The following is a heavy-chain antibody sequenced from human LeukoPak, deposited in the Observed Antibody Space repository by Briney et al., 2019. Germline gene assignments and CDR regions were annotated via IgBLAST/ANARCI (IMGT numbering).Heavy chain of an antibody. CDR3: VGGYYDSSGYYPSRDAFDI. V-gene: IGHV1-2*06. CDR2: INPNSGGT. Sequence: YAMXGVRQAPGQRLEWMGRINPNSGGTNYAQKFQGRVTMTRDTSISTAYMELSRLRSDDTAVYYCVGGYYDSSGYYPSRDAFDIWGQGTMVTVSS. CDR1: YA. D-gene: IGHD3-22*01. J-gene: IGHJ3*02.